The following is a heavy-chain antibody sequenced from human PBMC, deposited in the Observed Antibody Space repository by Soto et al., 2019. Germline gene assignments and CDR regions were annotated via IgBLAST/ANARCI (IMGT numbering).Heavy chain of an antibody. Sequence: EVQLLESGGGLVQPGGSLRLSCAASGFPFSNFAMTWVRPAPGKGLYWVSTISSFSTNTYYADSVKGRFTISRDNSRKTLYMHMNSLRTEETAVYYCAKYYIFTARGDKADEEHWGEGTLVTVSS. J-gene: IGHJ4*02. CDR2: ISSFSTNT. D-gene: IGHD3-10*01. CDR1: GFPFSNFA. CDR3: AKYYIFTARGDKADEEH. V-gene: IGHV3-23*05.